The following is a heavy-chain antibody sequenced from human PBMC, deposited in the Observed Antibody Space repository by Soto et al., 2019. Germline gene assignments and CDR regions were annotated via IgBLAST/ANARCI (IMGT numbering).Heavy chain of an antibody. V-gene: IGHV4-31*03. Sequence: QVQLQESGPGLVKPSQTLSLTCTVSGGSISSGGYSWSCLRQHPGKGLEWIVYIYYSGSTSDNPSLKSRVTISVDTSKNQFSLKLSSGTAADTAVYYCARAVTPWGQGTLVTVSS. D-gene: IGHD3-10*01. CDR1: GGSISSGGYS. CDR3: ARAVTP. J-gene: IGHJ5*02. CDR2: IYYSGST.